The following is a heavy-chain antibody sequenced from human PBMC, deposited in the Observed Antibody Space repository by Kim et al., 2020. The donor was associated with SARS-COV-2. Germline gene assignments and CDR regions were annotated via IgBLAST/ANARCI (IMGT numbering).Heavy chain of an antibody. CDR3: TRGRTAPGAGGQNWFDP. Sequence: ASVKVSCKASGNTFTSFDFNWVRQATGQGLEWMGWMNPSSGHTGYERKFQGRVTMTRNISITTAYMELSSLRSEDTALYYCTRGRTAPGAGGQNWFDPWGQGTLVTVSS. CDR1: GNTFTSFD. CDR2: MNPSSGHT. V-gene: IGHV1-8*01. J-gene: IGHJ5*02. D-gene: IGHD6-13*01.